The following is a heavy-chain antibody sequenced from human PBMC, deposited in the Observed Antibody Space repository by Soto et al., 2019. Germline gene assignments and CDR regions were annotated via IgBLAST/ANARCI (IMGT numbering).Heavy chain of an antibody. CDR2: FDLEDGET. CDR1: GYTLTELS. CDR3: ATTVLRFLEWSNPVSYYYYYGMDV. D-gene: IGHD3-3*01. Sequence: ASVKVSCKVSGYTLTELSMHWVRQAPGKGLEWMGGFDLEDGETIYAQKFQGRVTMTEDTSTDTAYMELSSLRSEDTAVYYCATTVLRFLEWSNPVSYYYYYGMDVWGQGTTVTVSS. J-gene: IGHJ6*02. V-gene: IGHV1-24*01.